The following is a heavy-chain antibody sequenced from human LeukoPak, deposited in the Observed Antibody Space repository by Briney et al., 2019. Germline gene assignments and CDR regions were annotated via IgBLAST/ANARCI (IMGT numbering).Heavy chain of an antibody. V-gene: IGHV1-18*01. CDR3: ARYSGSYCFVDYYYGMDV. Sequence: ASVKVSCKASGYTFTSYGISWVRQAPGQGLEWMGWISAYNGNTNYAQKLQGRVTMTTDTSTSTAYMELRSLRSDDTAVYYCARYSGSYCFVDYYYGMDVWGQGTTVTVSS. CDR1: GYTFTSYG. D-gene: IGHD1-26*01. J-gene: IGHJ6*02. CDR2: ISAYNGNT.